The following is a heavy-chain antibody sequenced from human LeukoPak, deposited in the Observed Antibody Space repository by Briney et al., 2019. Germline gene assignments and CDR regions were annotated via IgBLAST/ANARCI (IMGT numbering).Heavy chain of an antibody. CDR2: IYTSGST. J-gene: IGHJ4*02. D-gene: IGHD6-13*01. Sequence: SETLCLTCTVSGDSISSYYSSCMQQPAGKGLEWIGRIYTSGSTNYNPSLKSRVTMSVDTSKNQFSLKLSSVTAADTAVYYCARDIAAAAHFDYWGQGTLVTVSS. V-gene: IGHV4-4*07. CDR1: GDSISSYY. CDR3: ARDIAAAAHFDY.